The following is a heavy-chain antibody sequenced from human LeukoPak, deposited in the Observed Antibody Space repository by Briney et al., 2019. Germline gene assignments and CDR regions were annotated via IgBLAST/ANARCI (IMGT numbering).Heavy chain of an antibody. J-gene: IGHJ4*02. D-gene: IGHD1-26*01. Sequence: GGSLRLSCTASGFSFGDYAMSWFRQAPGKGPEWVGFIRSKTYGETTEYAASVKGRFAISRDDSKNIAYLQMNTLKAEDTAVYYCTRDGRGPYSGSYDYNNDWGQGTLVTVSS. CDR2: IRSKTYGETT. V-gene: IGHV3-49*03. CDR1: GFSFGDYA. CDR3: TRDGRGPYSGSYDYNND.